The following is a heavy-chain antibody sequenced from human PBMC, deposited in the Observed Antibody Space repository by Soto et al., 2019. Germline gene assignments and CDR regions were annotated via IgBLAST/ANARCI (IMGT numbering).Heavy chain of an antibody. CDR1: GYTFTSYG. V-gene: IGHV1-18*01. D-gene: IGHD3-3*01. CDR2: ISAYNGNT. CDR3: ARRNYDFWSGHSPTGFDY. J-gene: IGHJ4*02. Sequence: ASVKVSCKASGYTFTSYGISWVRQAPGQGLEWMGWISAYNGNTNYAQKLQGRVTMTTDTSTSTAYMELRSLRSDDTAVYYCARRNYDFWSGHSPTGFDYWGQGTLVTVSS.